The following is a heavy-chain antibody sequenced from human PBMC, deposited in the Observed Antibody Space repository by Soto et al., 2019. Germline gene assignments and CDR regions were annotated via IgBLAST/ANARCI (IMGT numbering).Heavy chain of an antibody. J-gene: IGHJ5*02. CDR2: IIPGGVNK. D-gene: IGHD1-1*01. CDR3: AGDHPWHDLGWGFYP. V-gene: IGHV1-46*01. Sequence: ASVKVSCKAFGYSFTGHYMHWVRQAPGQGLEWMGTIIPGGVNKAYAQKFQGRVTMTSDTSTSTVYMELTSLTSEDTAIYYCAGDHPWHDLGWGFYPWG. CDR1: GYSFTGHY.